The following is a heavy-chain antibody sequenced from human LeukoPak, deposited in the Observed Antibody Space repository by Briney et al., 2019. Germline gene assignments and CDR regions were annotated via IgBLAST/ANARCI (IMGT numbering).Heavy chain of an antibody. CDR3: ARRASTERGHSYGLDY. CDR1: GFSFSSYS. V-gene: IGHV3-21*01. D-gene: IGHD5-18*01. CDR2: ISFSGNYI. J-gene: IGHJ4*02. Sequence: GGSLRLSCVASGFSFSSYSMNWVRQAPGKGLEWVSSISFSGNYIYYADSVRGRITLSRDNAKNSLFLQMNSLRAEDTAVYYCARRASTERGHSYGLDYWGQGTLVTVSS.